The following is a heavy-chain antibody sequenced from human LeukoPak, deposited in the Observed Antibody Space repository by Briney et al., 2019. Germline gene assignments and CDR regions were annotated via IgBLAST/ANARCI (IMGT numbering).Heavy chain of an antibody. Sequence: PGGSLRLSCAASGFTFSSYEMHWVRQAPGKGLEWVSYISSSGSTIYYADSVKGRFTISRDNAKNSLYLQMNSLRAEDTAVYCCARDYGGSSPFDYWGQGTLVTVSS. CDR2: ISSSGSTI. J-gene: IGHJ4*02. CDR3: ARDYGGSSPFDY. D-gene: IGHD4-23*01. CDR1: GFTFSSYE. V-gene: IGHV3-48*03.